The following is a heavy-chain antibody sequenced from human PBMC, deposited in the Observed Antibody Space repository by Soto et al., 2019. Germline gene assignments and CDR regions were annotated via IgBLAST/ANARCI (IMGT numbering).Heavy chain of an antibody. CDR1: GFTFSSYG. CDR3: TTDAGGYSP. Sequence: QVQLVESGGGVVQPGRSLRLSCAASGFTFSSYGMHWVRQAPGKGLEWVAVISYDGSNKYYADSVKGRFTISRDNSKNTLYLQMNSLRAEDTAVYYCTTDAGGYSPWGQGTLVTVSS. D-gene: IGHD6-13*01. CDR2: ISYDGSNK. J-gene: IGHJ5*02. V-gene: IGHV3-30*03.